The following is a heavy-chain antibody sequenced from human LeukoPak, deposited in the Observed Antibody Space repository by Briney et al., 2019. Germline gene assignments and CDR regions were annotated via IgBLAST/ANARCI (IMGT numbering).Heavy chain of an antibody. V-gene: IGHV4-39*01. CDR3: ARLAASNDAFDI. D-gene: IGHD6-25*01. J-gene: IGHJ3*02. CDR2: IYYTGST. CDR1: GGSISSSSYH. Sequence: SGTLSLTYTVSGGSISSSSYHWGWIRQPPGKGLEWIGTIYYTGSTYYNPSLKSRLTISVDTSKNQFSLKLSSVTAADTAVYYCARLAASNDAFDIWGQGTMVTVSS.